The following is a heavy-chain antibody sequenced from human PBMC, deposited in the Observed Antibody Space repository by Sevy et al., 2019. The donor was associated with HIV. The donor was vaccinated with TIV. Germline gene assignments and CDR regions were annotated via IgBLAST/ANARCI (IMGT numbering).Heavy chain of an antibody. D-gene: IGHD3-22*01. CDR1: GYTFTSYY. CDR3: ARENVTMIVVVTELNYYYYGMDV. Sequence: ASVKVSCKASGYTFTSYYMHWVRQAPGQGLEWMGIINPSGGSTSYAQKFQGRVTMTRDRSTSTDYMELSSLRSEDTAVYYCARENVTMIVVVTELNYYYYGMDVWGQGTTVTVSS. CDR2: INPSGGST. J-gene: IGHJ6*02. V-gene: IGHV1-46*01.